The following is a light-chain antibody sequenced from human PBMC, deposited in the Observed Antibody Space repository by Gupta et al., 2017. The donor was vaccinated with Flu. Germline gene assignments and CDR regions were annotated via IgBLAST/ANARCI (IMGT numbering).Light chain of an antibody. CDR1: RSIASW. J-gene: IGKJ1*01. V-gene: IGKV1-5*03. Sequence: DIQMTRSPSNVSPSIGDRVTITCRASRSIASWLAWYQQKPGRVPRLLLYQAYILHTGVPSRFSGSRSGTEFTLNISRLEPDDFGTYYCQQYEGYPWTFGQGTRVEN. CDR3: QQYEGYPWT. CDR2: QAY.